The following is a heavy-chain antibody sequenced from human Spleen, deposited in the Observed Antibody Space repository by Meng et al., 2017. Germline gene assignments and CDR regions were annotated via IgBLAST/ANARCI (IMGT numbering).Heavy chain of an antibody. CDR1: GYSISSGYY. V-gene: IGHV4-38-2*02. CDR2: IYHSGGT. D-gene: IGHD5-18*01. J-gene: IGHJ3*02. CDR3: ARAGYSYGTDAFDM. Sequence: SETLSLTCTVSGYSISSGYYWGWTRQPPGKGLEWIGSIYHSGGTYYNPSLKSRVTISVDTSKNQFSLKLRSVTAADTAVYYCARAGYSYGTDAFDMWGQGTMVTVSS.